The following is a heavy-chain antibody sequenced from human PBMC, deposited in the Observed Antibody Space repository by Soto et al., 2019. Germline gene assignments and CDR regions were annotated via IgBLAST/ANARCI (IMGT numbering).Heavy chain of an antibody. CDR2: INHSGST. D-gene: IGHD3-3*01. CDR3: ARGPYDFWSGPHNWFDP. CDR1: GGSFSGYY. V-gene: IGHV4-34*01. J-gene: IGHJ5*02. Sequence: PSETLSLTCAVYGGSFSGYYWSWIRQPPGKGLEWIGEINHSGSTNYNPSLKSRVTISVDTSKNQFSLKLSSVTAADTAVYYCARGPYDFWSGPHNWFDPWRQGTLVTVSS.